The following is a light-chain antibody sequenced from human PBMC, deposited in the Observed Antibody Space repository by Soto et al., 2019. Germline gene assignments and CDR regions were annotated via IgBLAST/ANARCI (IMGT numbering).Light chain of an antibody. J-gene: IGLJ2*01. CDR3: SSYTTSSTVV. V-gene: IGLV2-14*01. CDR1: SSDVGAYGY. Sequence: QSALTQPASVSGSPGQSITISCTGTSSDVGAYGYVSWYQQHPGKAPKLMIYEVSYRPSGVSNRFSGSKSGNAASLTISGLQAEEEADYYCSSYTTSSTVVFGGGTKLTVL. CDR2: EVS.